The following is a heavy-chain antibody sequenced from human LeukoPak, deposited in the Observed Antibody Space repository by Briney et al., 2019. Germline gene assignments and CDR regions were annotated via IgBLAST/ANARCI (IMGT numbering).Heavy chain of an antibody. Sequence: SETLSLTCTVSAYSISSGYYWGWIRQPPGKGLEWIGSIYHSGSTYYNPSLKSRVTISVDTSKNQFSLKLSSVTATDTAVYYCAGVVVPAAMEAFDIWGQGTMVTVSS. CDR2: IYHSGST. CDR3: AGVVVPAAMEAFDI. J-gene: IGHJ3*02. CDR1: AYSISSGYY. V-gene: IGHV4-38-2*02. D-gene: IGHD2-2*01.